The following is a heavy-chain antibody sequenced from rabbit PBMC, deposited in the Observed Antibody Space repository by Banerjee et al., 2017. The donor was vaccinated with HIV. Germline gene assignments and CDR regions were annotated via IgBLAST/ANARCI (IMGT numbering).Heavy chain of an antibody. V-gene: IGHV1S40*01. CDR1: GIDFSSYG. J-gene: IGHJ3*01. Sequence: QSLEESGGDLVKPGASLTLTCTASGIDFSSYGISWVRQAPGKGLEWIACIYTGSSGSTWYATWVNGRFTISKTSPTTVTLQMTSLTAADTATYFCAREATRGWGDLDLWGQGTLVTVS. CDR2: IYTGSSGST. D-gene: IGHD4-1*01. CDR3: AREATRGWGDLDL.